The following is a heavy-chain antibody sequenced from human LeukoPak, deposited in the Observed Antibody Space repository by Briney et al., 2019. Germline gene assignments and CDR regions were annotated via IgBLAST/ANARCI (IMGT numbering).Heavy chain of an antibody. CDR2: ISSTSTYI. Sequence: GGSLRLSCAASGFTFSSYSVIWVRQASGKGLEWVSSISSTSTYIYYADSVKGRFTISRDNAKNSLNLQMNSLRAEDTAVYYCARVLGGYFWGQGTMVTVSS. D-gene: IGHD3-16*01. CDR3: ARVLGGYF. J-gene: IGHJ3*01. CDR1: GFTFSSYS. V-gene: IGHV3-21*01.